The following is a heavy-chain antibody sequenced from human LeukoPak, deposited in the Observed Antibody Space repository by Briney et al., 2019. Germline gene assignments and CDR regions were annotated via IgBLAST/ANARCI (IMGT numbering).Heavy chain of an antibody. CDR1: GGTFSSYA. CDR2: IIPIFGTA. Sequence: SVKVSCKASGGTFSSYAISWVRQAPGQGLEWMGGIIPIFGTANYAQKFQGRVTITADESTSTAYMELSSLRSEDTAAYYCAREVLVGATGWFDPWGQGTLVTVSS. V-gene: IGHV1-69*01. D-gene: IGHD1-26*01. CDR3: AREVLVGATGWFDP. J-gene: IGHJ5*02.